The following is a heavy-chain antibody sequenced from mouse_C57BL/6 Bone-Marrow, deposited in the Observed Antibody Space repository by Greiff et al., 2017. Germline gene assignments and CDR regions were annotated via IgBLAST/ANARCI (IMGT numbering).Heavy chain of an antibody. CDR3: ARYDDGSDAY. Sequence: EVQGVESGGGLVQPGGSLSLSCAASGFTFTDYYMSWVRQPPGKALEWLGFIRNKANGYTTEYSASVKGRFTISRDNSQSILYLQMNALRAEDSDTYYCARYDDGSDAYWGQGTLVTVSA. CDR2: IRNKANGYTT. D-gene: IGHD1-1*01. V-gene: IGHV7-3*01. CDR1: GFTFTDYY. J-gene: IGHJ3*01.